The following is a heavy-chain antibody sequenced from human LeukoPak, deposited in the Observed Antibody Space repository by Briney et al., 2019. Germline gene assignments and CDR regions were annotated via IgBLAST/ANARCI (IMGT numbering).Heavy chain of an antibody. CDR1: GFTFDDYA. CDR2: ISWNSGSI. CDR3: AKDITTAMSFWFDP. J-gene: IGHJ5*02. Sequence: GRSLRLSCAASGFTFDDYAMHWVRQAPGKGLEWVSGISWNSGSIVYADSVKGRFTISRDNAKNSLYLQMNSLRAEDTALYYCAKDITTAMSFWFDPWGQGTLVTVSS. V-gene: IGHV3-9*01. D-gene: IGHD4-17*01.